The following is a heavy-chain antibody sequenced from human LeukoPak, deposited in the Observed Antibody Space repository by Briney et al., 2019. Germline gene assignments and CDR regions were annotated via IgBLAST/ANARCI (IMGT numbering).Heavy chain of an antibody. Sequence: GGSLRLSCAASGFTVSNNYMSWVRQAPGKGLEWVSVIYSGGTTYYADSVKGRFTISRDNSKNTLYLQMNSLGAEDTAVYYCAREGYSYSFDYWGQGTLVTVSS. D-gene: IGHD5-18*01. J-gene: IGHJ4*02. CDR1: GFTVSNNY. CDR3: AREGYSYSFDY. CDR2: IYSGGTT. V-gene: IGHV3-53*01.